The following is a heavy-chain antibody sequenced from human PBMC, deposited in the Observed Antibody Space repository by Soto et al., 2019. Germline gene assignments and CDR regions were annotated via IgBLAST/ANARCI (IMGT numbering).Heavy chain of an antibody. CDR1: GFTFSSYS. Sequence: GGYLRLSCAASGFTFSSYSMNWVRQAPGKGLEWVSSISSSSSYIYYADSVKGRFTISRDNAKNSLYLQMNSLRAEDTAVYYCARELAARPRYYFGYWGQGTLVTVSS. J-gene: IGHJ4*02. CDR3: ARELAARPRYYFGY. D-gene: IGHD6-6*01. CDR2: ISSSSSYI. V-gene: IGHV3-21*01.